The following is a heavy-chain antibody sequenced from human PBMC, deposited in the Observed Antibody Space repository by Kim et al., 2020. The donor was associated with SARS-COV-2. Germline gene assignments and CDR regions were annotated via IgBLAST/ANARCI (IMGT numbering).Heavy chain of an antibody. CDR1: GFTFSRYA. J-gene: IGHJ4*02. D-gene: IGHD6-19*01. V-gene: IGHV3-23*01. Sequence: GGSLRLSCAASGFTFSRYAMSWVRQAPGKGPEWIAAVNNGGNAYYANFAKGRFTVPRDNNRNTPDLQRNSLTAEDTALYFCAKDHPSSGWPTFDSWGQGTLVTVSS. CDR2: VNNGGNA. CDR3: AKDHPSSGWPTFDS.